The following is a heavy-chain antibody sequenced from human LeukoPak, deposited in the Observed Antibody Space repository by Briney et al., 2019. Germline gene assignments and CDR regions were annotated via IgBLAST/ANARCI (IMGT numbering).Heavy chain of an antibody. D-gene: IGHD3-10*01. CDR1: GFTFSSYG. CDR3: ARDFQGVTMVRGDLDY. J-gene: IGHJ4*02. Sequence: GGSLRLSCAASGFTFSSYGMHWVRQAPGEGLEWVAVIWYDGSNKYYADSVKGRFTISRDNSKNTLYLQMNSLRAEDTAVYYCARDFQGVTMVRGDLDYWGQGTLVTVSS. V-gene: IGHV3-33*08. CDR2: IWYDGSNK.